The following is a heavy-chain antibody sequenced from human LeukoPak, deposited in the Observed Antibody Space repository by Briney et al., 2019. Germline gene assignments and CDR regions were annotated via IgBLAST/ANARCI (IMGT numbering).Heavy chain of an antibody. J-gene: IGHJ4*02. V-gene: IGHV3-21*01. CDR3: ARAEALKFRDFDY. CDR2: ISSSSSYI. CDR1: GFTFSSYS. Sequence: PGGSLRLSCAASGFTFSSYSMNWVRQAPGKGLEWVSSISSSSSYIYYADSVKGRFTISRDNAKNSLYLQMNSLRAEDTAIYYCARAEALKFRDFDYWGQGTLVTVSS.